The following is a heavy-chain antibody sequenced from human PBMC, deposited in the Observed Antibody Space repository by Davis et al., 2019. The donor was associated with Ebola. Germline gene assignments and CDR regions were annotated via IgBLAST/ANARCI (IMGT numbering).Heavy chain of an antibody. J-gene: IGHJ4*02. CDR2: ISSSSSYI. CDR3: ARGHPGGIGYDSSGYYVFAV. CDR1: GFTFSSYS. Sequence: PGGSLRLSCAASGFTFSSYSMNWVRQAPGKGLEWVSSISSSSSYIYYADSVKGRFTISRDDAKNSRYLQMNSLRAEDTAVYYCARGHPGGIGYDSSGYYVFAVWGQGTLVTVSS. D-gene: IGHD3-22*01. V-gene: IGHV3-21*01.